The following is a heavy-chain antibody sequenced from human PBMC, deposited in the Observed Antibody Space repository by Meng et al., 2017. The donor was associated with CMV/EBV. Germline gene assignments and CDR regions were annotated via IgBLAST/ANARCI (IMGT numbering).Heavy chain of an antibody. CDR2: IYTSGST. V-gene: IGHV4-4*07. J-gene: IGHJ4*02. D-gene: IGHD6-19*01. CDR1: GGSLSSYC. CDR3: ARHSSGWYPHFDY. Sequence: HVPLQDAGTRLLKPSQTLSLTCAVSGGSLSSYCWSWIRQPSGKGLEWIGRIYTSGSTHYNPSLKSRVTMSVDTSKNQFSLKLSSVTAADTAVYYCARHSSGWYPHFDYWGQGTLVTVSS.